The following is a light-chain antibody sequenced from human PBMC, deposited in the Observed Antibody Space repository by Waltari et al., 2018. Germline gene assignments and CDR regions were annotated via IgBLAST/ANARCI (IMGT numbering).Light chain of an antibody. CDR1: QGIGSS. Sequence: DIQLTQSPSFLSASVGDRVTITCRASQGIGSSLTWYKLKPGKAPMLLIYAASTLQAGVPSRFSASGSGTDFTLTISSLQPEDFAIYYCQQFDIYPITFGGGTKVEIK. CDR2: AAS. V-gene: IGKV1-9*01. J-gene: IGKJ4*01. CDR3: QQFDIYPIT.